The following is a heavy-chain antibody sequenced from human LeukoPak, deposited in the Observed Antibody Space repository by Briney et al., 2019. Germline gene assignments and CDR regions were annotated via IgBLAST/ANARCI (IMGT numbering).Heavy chain of an antibody. Sequence: MASETLSLTCAVSGVSISSGGYSWSWIRQPPGKGLEWIGYIYHSGSTYYNPSLKSRVTISVDRSKNQFSLKLSSVTAADTAVYYCARVIEDSSGYYFDYWGQGTLVTVSS. CDR2: IYHSGST. V-gene: IGHV4-30-2*01. CDR3: ARVIEDSSGYYFDY. CDR1: GVSISSGGYS. J-gene: IGHJ4*02. D-gene: IGHD3-22*01.